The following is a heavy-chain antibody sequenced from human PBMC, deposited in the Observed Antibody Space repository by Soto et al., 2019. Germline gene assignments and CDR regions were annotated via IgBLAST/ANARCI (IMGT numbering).Heavy chain of an antibody. Sequence: PGGSLRLSCAASGFTFSSYRMHWVRQAPGKGLEWVAVISYDGSNKYYADSVKGRFTISRDNSKNTLYLQMNSLRAEDTAVYYCAKDPQGLFAFDIWGQGTMVTVSS. J-gene: IGHJ3*02. CDR2: ISYDGSNK. CDR1: GFTFSSYR. CDR3: AKDPQGLFAFDI. V-gene: IGHV3-30*18.